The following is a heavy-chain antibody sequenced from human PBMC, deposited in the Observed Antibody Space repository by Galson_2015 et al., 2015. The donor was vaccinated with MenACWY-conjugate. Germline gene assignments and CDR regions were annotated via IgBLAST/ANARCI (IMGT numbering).Heavy chain of an antibody. V-gene: IGHV3-23*01. D-gene: IGHD1-1*01. CDR3: AKEILLEP. J-gene: IGHJ4*02. CDR2: ISRSGDNT. CDR1: GFPFRAYA. Sequence: SLRLSFAASGFPFRAYAMSWVRQAPGKGLEWVSAISRSGDNTYYADSVKGRFTISRDNSKNTLFLQTNSLRAEDTALYYCAKEILLEPWGQGTLVTVSS.